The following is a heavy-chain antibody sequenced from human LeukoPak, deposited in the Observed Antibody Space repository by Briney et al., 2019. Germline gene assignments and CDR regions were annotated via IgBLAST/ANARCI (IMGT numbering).Heavy chain of an antibody. CDR2: IYYSGST. Sequence: SETLSLTCTVSGGSISSSSYYWGWIRQPPGKGLEWIVSIYYSGSTYYNPSLKSRVTISVDTSKNQFSLKLSSVTAADTAVYYCARHPWYSSSWYSTHGAFDIWGQGTMVTVSS. V-gene: IGHV4-39*01. J-gene: IGHJ3*02. D-gene: IGHD6-13*01. CDR3: ARHPWYSSSWYSTHGAFDI. CDR1: GGSISSSSYY.